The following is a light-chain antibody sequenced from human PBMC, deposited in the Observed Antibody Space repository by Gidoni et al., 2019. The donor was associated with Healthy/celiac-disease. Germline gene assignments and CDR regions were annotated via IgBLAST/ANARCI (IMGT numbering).Light chain of an antibody. V-gene: IGLV1-40*01. J-gene: IGLJ2*01. CDR1: SSNIGAGYD. Sequence: QSVLTQPPSVSGAPGQRVTISCTGSSSNIGAGYDVHWYQQLPGTAPKLLIYGNSNRPSGVLDRFSGSKSGTSASLAITGLQAEDEADYYCQSYDSSLSPPYVVFGGGTKLTVL. CDR3: QSYDSSLSPPYVV. CDR2: GNS.